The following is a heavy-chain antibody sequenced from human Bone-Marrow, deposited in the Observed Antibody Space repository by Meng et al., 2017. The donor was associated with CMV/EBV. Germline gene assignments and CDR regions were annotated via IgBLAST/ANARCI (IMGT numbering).Heavy chain of an antibody. CDR1: GGSISSYY. D-gene: IGHD1-26*01. J-gene: IGHJ3*02. Sequence: GSLRLSCTVSGGSISSYYWSWIRQPPGKGLEWIGYIYYSGSTNYNPSLKSRVIISVDTPKKQFSLTLSSVTAADTAVYYCARSGSYWDAFDIWGQGTMVTVSS. CDR3: ARSGSYWDAFDI. CDR2: IYYSGST. V-gene: IGHV4-59*12.